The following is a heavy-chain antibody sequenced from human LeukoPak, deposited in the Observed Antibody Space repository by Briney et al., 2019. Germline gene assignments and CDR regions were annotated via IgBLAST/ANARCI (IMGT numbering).Heavy chain of an antibody. D-gene: IGHD3-22*01. Sequence: ASVKVSCKASGGTSSSYAISWVRQAPGQGLEWMGRIIPIFGTANYAQKFQGRVTITTDESTSTAYMELSSLRSEDTAVYYCARDLSGSGYGDYYYYYYMDVWGKGTTVTVSS. V-gene: IGHV1-69*05. CDR1: GGTSSSYA. CDR2: IIPIFGTA. CDR3: ARDLSGSGYGDYYYYYYMDV. J-gene: IGHJ6*03.